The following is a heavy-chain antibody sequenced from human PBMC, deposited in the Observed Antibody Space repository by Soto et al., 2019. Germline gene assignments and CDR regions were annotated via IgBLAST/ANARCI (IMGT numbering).Heavy chain of an antibody. V-gene: IGHV1-69*06. J-gene: IGHJ5*02. CDR2: IIPIFGTA. CDR1: GGTFSSYA. Sequence: SVKVSCKASGGTFSSYAISWVRQAPGQGLEWMGGIIPIFGTANYAQKFQGRVTITADKSTSTAYMELSSLRSEDTAVYYCASGATGDYYDSSGYYYNNWFDPWGQGTLVTVSS. CDR3: ASGATGDYYDSSGYYYNNWFDP. D-gene: IGHD3-22*01.